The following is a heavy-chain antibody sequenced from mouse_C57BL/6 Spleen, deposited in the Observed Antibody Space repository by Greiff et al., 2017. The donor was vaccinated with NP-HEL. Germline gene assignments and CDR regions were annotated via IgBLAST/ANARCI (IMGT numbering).Heavy chain of an antibody. CDR1: GYTFTDYN. J-gene: IGHJ3*01. CDR3: ARNWGQLLRSFAY. Sequence: VQLQQSGPELVKPGASVKMSCKASGYTFTDYNMHWVKQSHGKSLEWIGYINLNNGGTSYNQKFKGKATLTVNKSSSTAYMELRSLTSEDSAVYYCARNWGQLLRSFAYWGQGTLVTVSA. D-gene: IGHD1-1*01. CDR2: INLNNGGT. V-gene: IGHV1-22*01.